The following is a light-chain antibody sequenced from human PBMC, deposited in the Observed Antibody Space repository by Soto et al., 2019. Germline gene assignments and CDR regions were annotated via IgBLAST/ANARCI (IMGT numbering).Light chain of an antibody. V-gene: IGKV3-15*01. CDR3: QQYFEWAPMT. J-gene: IGKJ1*01. Sequence: EVVMTQSPATLSVSPGERATLSCRASETVATNLGWYQQKPGQAPRLLISGASTMAAGISDGGRGSGSGTEFTLTISGLRSEDSAIYYCQQYFEWAPMTFGQGTKVEI. CDR1: ETVATN. CDR2: GAS.